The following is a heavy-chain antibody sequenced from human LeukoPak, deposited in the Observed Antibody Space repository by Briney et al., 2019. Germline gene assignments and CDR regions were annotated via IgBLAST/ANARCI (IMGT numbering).Heavy chain of an antibody. V-gene: IGHV3-66*01. CDR1: GFTVRSHH. D-gene: IGHD5-12*01. J-gene: IGHJ4*02. CDR2: AYSGGNT. CDR3: ARDRSGYEYLDL. Sequence: GESLRLSCAASGFTVRSHHMSWVRQAPGKGLEWVSIAYSGGNTFYADSVKGRFTIFRDNSNILYLQMNSLTVEDTAVYYCARDRSGYEYLDLWGQGTLLTVSS.